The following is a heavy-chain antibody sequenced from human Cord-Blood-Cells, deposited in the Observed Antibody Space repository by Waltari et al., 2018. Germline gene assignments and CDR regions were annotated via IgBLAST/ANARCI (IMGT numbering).Heavy chain of an antibody. CDR1: GGSFSGYY. D-gene: IGHD7-27*01. Sequence: QVQLQQWGAGLLKPSETLSLTCAVYGGSFSGYYWSWIRKRPGKGLEWIGEINHSGSTNYNPSLKSRVTISVDTSKNQFSLKLSSVTAADTAVYYCARSGPPTRTGDAFDIWGQGTMVTVSS. J-gene: IGHJ3*02. V-gene: IGHV4-34*01. CDR2: INHSGST. CDR3: ARSGPPTRTGDAFDI.